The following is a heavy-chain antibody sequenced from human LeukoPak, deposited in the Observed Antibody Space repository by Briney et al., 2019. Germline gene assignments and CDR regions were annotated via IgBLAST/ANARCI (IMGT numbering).Heavy chain of an antibody. J-gene: IGHJ4*02. V-gene: IGHV3-48*03. D-gene: IGHD6-19*01. Sequence: GGSLRLSCAASGFSFSVYEMHWVRQAPGKGLEWISDISSSGSITYYADSVKGRFTISRDNAKRLLFLQMNSLRAEDTAVYYCTTLTVASSFDYWGQGTLVTVSS. CDR1: GFSFSVYE. CDR3: TTLTVASSFDY. CDR2: ISSSGSIT.